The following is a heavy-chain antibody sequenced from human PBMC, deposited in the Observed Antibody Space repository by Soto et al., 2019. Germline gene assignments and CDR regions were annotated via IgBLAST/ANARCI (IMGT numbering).Heavy chain of an antibody. CDR3: AIVCMDYCDYGRFEP. D-gene: IGHD4-17*01. J-gene: IGHJ5*02. V-gene: IGHV1-18*01. CDR2: ISAYNGNT. Sequence: QVQLVQSGAEVKKPGASVKVSCKASGYTFTSYGIIWVRQAPGQGLEWMGWISAYNGNTNYAQKLQGRVTMTTDTSTSTGYMGLRRPKSDDTSVYYCAIVCMDYCDYGRFEPWGQGTLVTVFS. CDR1: GYTFTSYG.